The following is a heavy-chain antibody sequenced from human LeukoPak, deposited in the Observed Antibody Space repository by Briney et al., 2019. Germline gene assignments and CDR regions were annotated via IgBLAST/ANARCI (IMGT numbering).Heavy chain of an antibody. CDR1: GYSISSGYY. Sequence: SETLSLTCTVSGYSISSGYYWGWIRQPPGKGLEWIGSIYHSGSTYYNPSLKSRVTISVDTSKNQFSLKLSSVTAADTAVYYCARKYCSSTSCYGGNYFDYWGQGTLVTVSS. D-gene: IGHD2-2*01. J-gene: IGHJ4*02. CDR3: ARKYCSSTSCYGGNYFDY. CDR2: IYHSGST. V-gene: IGHV4-38-2*02.